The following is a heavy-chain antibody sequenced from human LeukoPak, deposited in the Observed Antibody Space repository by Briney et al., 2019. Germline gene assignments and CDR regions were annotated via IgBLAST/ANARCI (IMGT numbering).Heavy chain of an antibody. D-gene: IGHD4-23*01. Sequence: PSETLSLTCAVYGGSFSGYYWSWIRQPPGKGLEWIGEINHSGSTNYNPSLKSRVTISVDTSKNQFSLKLSSVTAADTAVYYCARGGDYGGNRGYYYYGMDVWGQGTTVTISS. V-gene: IGHV4-34*01. CDR2: INHSGST. CDR3: ARGGDYGGNRGYYYYGMDV. CDR1: GGSFSGYY. J-gene: IGHJ6*02.